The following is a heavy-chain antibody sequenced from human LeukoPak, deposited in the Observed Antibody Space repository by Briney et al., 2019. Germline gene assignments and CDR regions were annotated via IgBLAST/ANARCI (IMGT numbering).Heavy chain of an antibody. CDR2: IYYSGST. D-gene: IGHD6-13*01. J-gene: IGHJ4*02. CDR1: GGSISSSSYY. V-gene: IGHV4-39*07. Sequence: SETLSLTCTVSGGSISSSSYYWGWIRQPPGKGLEWIGSIYYSGSTYYNPSLKSRVTISVDTSKNQFSLKLSSVTAADTAVYYCARVSSSSWYGAGKIDYWGQGTLVTVSS. CDR3: ARVSSSSWYGAGKIDY.